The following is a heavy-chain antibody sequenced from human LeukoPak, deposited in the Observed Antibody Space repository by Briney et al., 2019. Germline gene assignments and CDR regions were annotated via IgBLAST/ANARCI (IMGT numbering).Heavy chain of an antibody. Sequence: PSETLSLTCAVYGGSFSGYYWSWIRQPPGKGLEWIGEINHSGSTNYNPSLKSRVTISVDTSKNQFSLKLSSVTAADTAVYYCARGQLIAEVPDAFGIWGQGTMITVSS. J-gene: IGHJ3*02. D-gene: IGHD5-24*01. CDR3: ARGQLIAEVPDAFGI. V-gene: IGHV4-34*01. CDR1: GGSFSGYY. CDR2: INHSGST.